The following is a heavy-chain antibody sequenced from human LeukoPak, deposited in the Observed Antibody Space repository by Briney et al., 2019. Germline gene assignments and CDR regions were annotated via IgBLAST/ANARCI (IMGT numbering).Heavy chain of an antibody. CDR3: AKDEVRGVMVY. CDR2: ISYDGSNK. D-gene: IGHD3-10*01. CDR1: GFTFSSYS. Sequence: GGSLRLSCAASGFTFSSYSMNWVRQAPGKGLEWVAVISYDGSNKYYADSVKGRFTISRDNSKNTLYLQMNSLRAEDTAVYYCAKDEVRGVMVYWGQGTLVTVSS. V-gene: IGHV3-30*18. J-gene: IGHJ4*02.